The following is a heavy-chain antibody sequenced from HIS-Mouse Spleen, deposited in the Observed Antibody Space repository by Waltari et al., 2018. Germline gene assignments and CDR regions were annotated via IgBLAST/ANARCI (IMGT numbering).Heavy chain of an antibody. CDR3: AREIPYSSSWYDWYFDL. J-gene: IGHJ2*01. D-gene: IGHD6-13*01. V-gene: IGHV4-39*07. CDR2: IYYSGGT. Sequence: QLQLQESGPGLVKPSETLSLTCTVSGGSISSSSYYWGWIRQPPGKGLEWIGSIYYSGGTYYTPSLKRRVTISVDASKNQFSLKRSSVTAADTAVYYCAREIPYSSSWYDWYFDLWGRGTLVTVSS. CDR1: GGSISSSSYY.